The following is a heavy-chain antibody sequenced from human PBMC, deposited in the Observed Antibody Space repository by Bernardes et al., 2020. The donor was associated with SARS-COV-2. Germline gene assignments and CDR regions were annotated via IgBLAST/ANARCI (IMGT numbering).Heavy chain of an antibody. CDR3: AKNYDFWSGYQLYGMDV. CDR1: GFTFSSYA. CDR2: ISGSGGST. Sequence: GGSLRLSCAASGFTFSSYAMSWVRQAPGKGLEWVSAISGSGGSTYYADSVKGRFTISRDNSKNTLYLQMNSLRAEDTAVYYCAKNYDFWSGYQLYGMDVWGQGTTVTVSS. J-gene: IGHJ6*02. V-gene: IGHV3-23*01. D-gene: IGHD3-3*01.